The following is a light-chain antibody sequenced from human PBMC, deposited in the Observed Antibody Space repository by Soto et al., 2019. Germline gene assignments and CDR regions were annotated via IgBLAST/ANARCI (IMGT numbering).Light chain of an antibody. CDR2: KVS. Sequence: VLTQSPLSLSVTLGQPASISCRSSQSLVYSDGNTYLNWFHQRPGQSPRRLIYKVSKRDSGVPDRFSGSGSGTDFTLSISRVEADDVGVFYCMQGISFRFGQGTKVDIK. J-gene: IGKJ1*01. CDR1: QSLVYSDGNTY. CDR3: MQGISFR. V-gene: IGKV2-30*01.